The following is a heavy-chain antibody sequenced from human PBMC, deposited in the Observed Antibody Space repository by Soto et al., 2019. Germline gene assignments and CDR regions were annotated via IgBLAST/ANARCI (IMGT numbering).Heavy chain of an antibody. V-gene: IGHV3-23*01. J-gene: IGHJ6*03. CDR3: AKDPGGDWGATYYYMDV. D-gene: IGHD2-21*02. Sequence: PGGSLRLACAASGFTFSSYAMSWVRQAPGKGLEWVSAISGSGGSTYYADSVKGRFTISRDNSKNTLYLQMNSLRAEDTAVYYCAKDPGGDWGATYYYMDVWGKGTTVTVSS. CDR2: ISGSGGST. CDR1: GFTFSSYA.